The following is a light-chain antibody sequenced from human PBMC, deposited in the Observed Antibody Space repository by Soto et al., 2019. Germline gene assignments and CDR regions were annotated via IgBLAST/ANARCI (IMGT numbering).Light chain of an antibody. CDR1: SSDVGIYNY. CDR2: EVT. CDR3: SSYTTSRTRV. J-gene: IGLJ1*01. V-gene: IGLV2-14*01. Sequence: QSVLTQPASVSGSPGQSIAISCTGSSSDVGIYNYVSWYQQHPGKVPKLIIYEVTNRPSGVSNRFSGSKSGNTASLTISGLQAEDEADYYCSSYTTSRTRVFGTGNKVTVL.